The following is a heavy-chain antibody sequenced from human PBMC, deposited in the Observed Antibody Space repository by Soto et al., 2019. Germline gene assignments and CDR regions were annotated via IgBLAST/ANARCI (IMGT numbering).Heavy chain of an antibody. V-gene: IGHV3-15*07. Sequence: GGSLRLSCAASGFTLSNAWMNWVRQAPGKGLEWVGRIKSKTDGGTTDYAAPVKGRFTISRDDSKNTLYLQMNSLKTEDTAVYYCTANNYGSGSYYDYYYYYYGMDVWGQGTTVTVSS. CDR3: TANNYGSGSYYDYYYYYYGMDV. D-gene: IGHD3-10*01. CDR2: IKSKTDGGTT. CDR1: GFTLSNAW. J-gene: IGHJ6*02.